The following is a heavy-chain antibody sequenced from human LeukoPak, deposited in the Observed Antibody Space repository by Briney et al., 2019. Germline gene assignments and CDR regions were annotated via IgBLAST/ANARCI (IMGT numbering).Heavy chain of an antibody. Sequence: GGSLRLSCAGSGFIFNNYAMHWVRQPPGKGLEWVSGISWNSGSIDYADSVKGRFTISRDNAKNSLYLQMNSLRAEDTAVYYCARDLYYYVFWGQGNLVTVSS. CDR1: GFIFNNYA. CDR2: ISWNSGSI. V-gene: IGHV3-9*01. J-gene: IGHJ4*02. D-gene: IGHD3-10*02. CDR3: ARDLYYYVF.